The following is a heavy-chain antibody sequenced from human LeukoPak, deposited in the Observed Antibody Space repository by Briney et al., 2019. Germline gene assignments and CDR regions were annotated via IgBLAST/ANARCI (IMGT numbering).Heavy chain of an antibody. D-gene: IGHD2-2*01. J-gene: IGHJ5*02. CDR1: GGTFSSYA. Sequence: ASVKVSCKASGGTFSSYAISWVRQAPGQGLEWMGWINPDSGDTEYSQRFQGRITLTSDTSISTAYMELSRLRSDDTAVYYCARVRGYCSSTSCYRTAARGVYNWFDPWGQGTLVTVSS. CDR2: INPDSGDT. CDR3: ARVRGYCSSTSCYRTAARGVYNWFDP. V-gene: IGHV1-2*02.